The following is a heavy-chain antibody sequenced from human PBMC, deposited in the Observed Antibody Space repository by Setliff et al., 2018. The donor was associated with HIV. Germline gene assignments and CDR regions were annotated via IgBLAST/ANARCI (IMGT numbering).Heavy chain of an antibody. CDR2: IYPGDSDT. CDR1: GYSFTSYW. V-gene: IGHV5-51*01. D-gene: IGHD1-26*01. J-gene: IGHJ4*02. Sequence: GESLKISCKGSGYSFTSYWIGWVRQMPGKGLEWMGIIYPGDSDTRYSPSFQGQVTISADKSISTAYLQWSSLTSEDTAIYFCATDQLLLGGSYSDYWGQGTLVTVSS. CDR3: ATDQLLLGGSYSDY.